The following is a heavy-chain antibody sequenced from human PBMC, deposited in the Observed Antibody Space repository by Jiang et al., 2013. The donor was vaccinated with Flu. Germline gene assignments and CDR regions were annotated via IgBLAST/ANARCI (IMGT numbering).Heavy chain of an antibody. V-gene: IGHV4-39*01. Sequence: LLKPSETLSLTCTVSGGPISSSAYYWGWIRQPPGGGLEWIAMSFYSGNTYYNPSLKSRVTMSVDMYKNQFSLNLTSVTAADTAIYYCARLKGSRKYFDFWGRGSLVTVSS. CDR3: ARLKGSRKYFDF. J-gene: IGHJ4*02. CDR1: GGPISSSAYY. CDR2: SFYSGNT. D-gene: IGHD6-19*01.